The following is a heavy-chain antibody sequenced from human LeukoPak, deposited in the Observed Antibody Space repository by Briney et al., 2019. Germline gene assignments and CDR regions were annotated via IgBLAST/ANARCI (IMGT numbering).Heavy chain of an antibody. D-gene: IGHD5-18*01. J-gene: IGHJ4*02. CDR1: SSYY. V-gene: IGHV3-53*01. CDR3: MTAAGYNFGQY. CDR2: LYIGGNT. Sequence: SSYYWGWIRQPPGKGLEWVSALYIGGNTYYADSVRGRFTISRDNSKNTLYLQMNSLRAEDTAIYYCMTAAGYNFGQYWGQGTLVTVSS.